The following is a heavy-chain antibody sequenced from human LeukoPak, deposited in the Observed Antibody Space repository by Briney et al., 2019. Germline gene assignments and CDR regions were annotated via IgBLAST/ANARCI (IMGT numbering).Heavy chain of an antibody. Sequence: GGSLRLSCAASGFTFDDYAMHWVRHAPGQGLEWVSGISWNSASIGYADSVKGRFTISRDNAKNSLYLQMNSLRAEDTALYYCAKGPSMDVWGQGTTVTVSS. CDR3: AKGPSMDV. CDR1: GFTFDDYA. J-gene: IGHJ6*02. V-gene: IGHV3-9*01. CDR2: ISWNSASI.